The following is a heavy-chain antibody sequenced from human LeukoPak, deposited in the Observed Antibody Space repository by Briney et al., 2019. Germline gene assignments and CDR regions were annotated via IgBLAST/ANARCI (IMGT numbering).Heavy chain of an antibody. CDR2: IIPIFGTA. CDR3: ARGRDIVVVPAAIEGDYYYYMDV. D-gene: IGHD2-2*02. CDR1: GGTFSSYA. Sequence: SVKVSCKASGGTFSSYAISWVRQAPGQGLEWMGGIIPIFGTANYAQKFQGRVTITTDESTSTAYMELSSLRSEDTAVYYCARGRDIVVVPAAIEGDYYYYMDVWGKGTTVTVSS. J-gene: IGHJ6*03. V-gene: IGHV1-69*05.